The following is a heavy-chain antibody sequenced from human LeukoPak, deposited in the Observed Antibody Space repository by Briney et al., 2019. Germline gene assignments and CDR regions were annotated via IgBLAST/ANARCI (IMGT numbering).Heavy chain of an antibody. V-gene: IGHV4-34*01. Sequence: PPETLSLTCAVYGGSFSGYYWSWIRQPPGKGLEWIGEINHSGSTNYNPSLKSRVTISVDTSKNQFSLKLSSVIAADTAVYYCARGGPQGYTYWGQGMLVTVSS. CDR1: GGSFSGYY. CDR2: INHSGST. J-gene: IGHJ4*02. D-gene: IGHD2-2*02. CDR3: ARGGPQGYTY.